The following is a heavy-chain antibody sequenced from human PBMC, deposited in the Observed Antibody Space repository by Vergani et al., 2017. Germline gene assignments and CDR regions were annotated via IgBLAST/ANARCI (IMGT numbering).Heavy chain of an antibody. J-gene: IGHJ4*02. D-gene: IGHD3-22*01. Sequence: EVQLLESGGGLVQPGGSLRLSCAASGFTFSSYAMSWVRQAPGEGLEWVSAISGSGGSTYYADSVKGRFTISRDNSKNTLYLQMNSLRAEDTAVYYCAKDRGYYDSSGYIDYWGQGTLVTVSS. CDR2: ISGSGGST. V-gene: IGHV3-23*01. CDR1: GFTFSSYA. CDR3: AKDRGYYDSSGYIDY.